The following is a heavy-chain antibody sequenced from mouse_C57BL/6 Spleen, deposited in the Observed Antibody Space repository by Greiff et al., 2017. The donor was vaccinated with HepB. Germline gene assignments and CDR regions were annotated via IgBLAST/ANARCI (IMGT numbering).Heavy chain of an antibody. CDR1: GFTFSSYA. Sequence: EVKVVESGEGLVKPGGSLKLSCAASGFTFSSYAMSWVRQTPEKRLEWVAYISSGGDYIYYADTVKGRFTISRDNARNTLYLQMSSLKSEDTAMYYCTRSPKDSSGYYFDYWGQGTTLTVSS. CDR3: TRSPKDSSGYYFDY. J-gene: IGHJ2*01. D-gene: IGHD3-2*02. CDR2: ISSGGDYI. V-gene: IGHV5-9-1*02.